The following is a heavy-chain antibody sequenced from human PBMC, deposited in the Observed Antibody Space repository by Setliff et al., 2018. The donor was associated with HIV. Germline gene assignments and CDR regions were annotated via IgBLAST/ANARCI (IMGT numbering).Heavy chain of an antibody. CDR2: INHSGST. CDR3: ARGRLYGVVDY. V-gene: IGHV4-34*01. J-gene: IGHJ4*02. CDR1: GGSFSGYY. Sequence: SETLSLTCAVDGGSFSGYYWGWIRQPPGKGLEWIGEINHSGSTNYNPSLKSRVTISVDTSKNQFSLKLTSVTAADTAVYYCARGRLYGVVDYWGQGALVTVSS. D-gene: IGHD3-10*01.